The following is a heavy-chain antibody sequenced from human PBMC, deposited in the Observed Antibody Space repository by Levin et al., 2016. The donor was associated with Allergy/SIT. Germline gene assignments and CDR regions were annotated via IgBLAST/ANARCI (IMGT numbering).Heavy chain of an antibody. CDR2: ISYDGSNK. CDR1: GFTFSSYG. J-gene: IGHJ4*02. CDR3: ARTGSGSYWWDFDY. V-gene: IGHV3-30*03. Sequence: GGSLRLSCAASGFTFSSYGMHWVRQAPGKGLEWVAVISYDGSNKYYADSVKGRFTISRDNSKNTLYLQMNSLRSEDTAVYYCARTGSGSYWWDFDYWGQGTLVTVSS. D-gene: IGHD1-26*01.